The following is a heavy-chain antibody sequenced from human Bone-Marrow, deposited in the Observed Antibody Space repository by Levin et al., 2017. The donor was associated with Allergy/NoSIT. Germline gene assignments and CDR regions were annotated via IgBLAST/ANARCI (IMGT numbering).Heavy chain of an antibody. Sequence: SETMSLTCTVSGGSISTYYWSWIRQPPGKGLEWIGYAYKSGSTNYNPSLKSRVTISVDTSKNQFSLKLSSVTAADTAVYYCARTDDYEPFELWGQGTMVTVSS. CDR2: AYKSGST. V-gene: IGHV4-59*01. D-gene: IGHD4-17*01. CDR1: GGSISTYY. CDR3: ARTDDYEPFEL. J-gene: IGHJ3*01.